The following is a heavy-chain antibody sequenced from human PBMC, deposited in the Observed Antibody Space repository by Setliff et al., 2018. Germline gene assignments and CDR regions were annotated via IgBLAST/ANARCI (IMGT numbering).Heavy chain of an antibody. J-gene: IGHJ5*02. Sequence: GGSLRLSCAASGFTFSSYAMSWVRQAPGKGLEWVSAISGSGGSTYYADSVKGRFTISRDNSKNTLYLQMNSLRAEDTAVYYCARVGSKPQLGWFDPWGQGTLVTVSS. CDR3: ARVGSKPQLGWFDP. CDR1: GFTFSSYA. D-gene: IGHD1-26*01. CDR2: ISGSGGST. V-gene: IGHV3-23*01.